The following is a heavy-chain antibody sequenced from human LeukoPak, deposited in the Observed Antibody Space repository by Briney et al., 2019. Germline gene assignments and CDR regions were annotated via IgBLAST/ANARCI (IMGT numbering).Heavy chain of an antibody. CDR1: GGSFSGYY. D-gene: IGHD5-24*01. J-gene: IGHJ4*02. CDR2: INHSGST. Sequence: PSETLSLTCAVYGGSFSGYYWSWIRQPPGKGLEWIGEINHSGSTNYNPSLKSRVTISVDTSKNQFSLKLSSVTAADTAVYYCARRGDGYNPFDYWGQGTLVTVSS. V-gene: IGHV4-34*01. CDR3: ARRGDGYNPFDY.